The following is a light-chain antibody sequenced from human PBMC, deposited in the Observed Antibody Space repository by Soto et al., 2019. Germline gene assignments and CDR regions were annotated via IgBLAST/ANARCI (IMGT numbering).Light chain of an antibody. V-gene: IGLV2-18*02. J-gene: IGLJ2*01. Sequence: QSALIQPPSVSGSPGQSVTISCTGTSSDVGSYDYVSWYQQHPGTVPKPMIYNVNTQPSGVPDRFSGSKSGNTASLTISGLQAEDEADYYCSSYTSSSTLEVFGGGTKLTVL. CDR1: SSDVGSYDY. CDR3: SSYTSSSTLEV. CDR2: NVN.